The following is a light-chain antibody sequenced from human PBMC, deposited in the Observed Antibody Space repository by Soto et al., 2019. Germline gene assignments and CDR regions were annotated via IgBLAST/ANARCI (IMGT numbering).Light chain of an antibody. CDR1: QSVSSSY. CDR3: QQYGSAPGT. CDR2: GAS. V-gene: IGKV3-20*01. Sequence: EIVLTQSPGTLSLSPGERATLSCRASQSVSSSYLAWYQQKPGQAPRLLIYGASSRATGIPDRFSGSGSGTDFTLTISRLELEEFAVYYCQQYGSAPGTFGQGTKVEIK. J-gene: IGKJ1*01.